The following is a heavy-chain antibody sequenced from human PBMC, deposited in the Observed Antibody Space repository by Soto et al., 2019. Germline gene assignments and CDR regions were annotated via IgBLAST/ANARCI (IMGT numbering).Heavy chain of an antibody. CDR1: GFIFSDHY. CDR2: SKNKANSYTT. CDR3: TSAVSATRASGLDV. J-gene: IGHJ6*02. V-gene: IGHV3-72*01. Sequence: EVQLVASGGGLVQPGGSLRLSCAASGFIFSDHYMDWVRQAPGKGLEWLGRSKNKANSYTTDYAASVKGRFTVSRDDSKNSLYLQMNSLKTEDTAVYYCTSAVSATRASGLDVWGQGTTATVSS. D-gene: IGHD2-15*01.